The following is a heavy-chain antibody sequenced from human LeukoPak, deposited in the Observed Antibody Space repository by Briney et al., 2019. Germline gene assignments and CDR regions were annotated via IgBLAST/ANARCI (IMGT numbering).Heavy chain of an antibody. D-gene: IGHD6-19*01. CDR2: IYTSGST. CDR1: GGSISSYY. J-gene: IGHJ6*03. Sequence: SETLSLTCTVSGGSISSYYWSWIRQPAGKGMEWIGRIYTSGSTNYNPSLKSRVTMSVDTSKNQFSLKLSSVTAADTAVYYCARYGGGYSSGWYLDYYYYMDVWGKGTTVTVSS. CDR3: ARYGGGYSSGWYLDYYYYMDV. V-gene: IGHV4-4*07.